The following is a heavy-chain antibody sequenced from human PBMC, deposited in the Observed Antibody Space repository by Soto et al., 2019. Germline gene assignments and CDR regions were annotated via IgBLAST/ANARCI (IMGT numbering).Heavy chain of an antibody. J-gene: IGHJ3*02. CDR3: ARVYSIAAPIDASDS. Sequence: ASVKVSCKASGGTFSSYAISWVRQAPGQGLEWMGGIIPIFGTANYAQKFQGRVTITADESTSTAYMELSSLRSEDTAVYYCARVYSIAAPIDASDSWGQGPMVTLSS. CDR2: IIPIFGTA. CDR1: GGTFSSYA. D-gene: IGHD6-6*01. V-gene: IGHV1-69*13.